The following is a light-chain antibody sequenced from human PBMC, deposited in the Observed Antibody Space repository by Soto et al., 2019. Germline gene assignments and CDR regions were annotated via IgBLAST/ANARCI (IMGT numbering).Light chain of an antibody. CDR1: DSNIGNNY. CDR3: GTWDSSLSAYNYV. CDR2: DNN. J-gene: IGLJ1*01. V-gene: IGLV1-51*01. Sequence: QSVLTQPPSVSAAPGQKVTISCSGSDSNIGNNYVSWYQQLPRTAPKLLIYDNNKRPSGIPDRFSGSKSGTSATLGITGLQTGDEADYYCGTWDSSLSAYNYVFGTGTKLIFL.